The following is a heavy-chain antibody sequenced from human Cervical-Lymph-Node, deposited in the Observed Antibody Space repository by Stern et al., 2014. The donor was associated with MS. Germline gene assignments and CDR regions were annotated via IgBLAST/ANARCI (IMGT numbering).Heavy chain of an antibody. CDR2: LFLADSNP. Sequence: VQLVQSGSEGKKPGESLKISCKASRDSFTHSWIGWVRPMPGKGLEWMGLLFLADSNPKSTPSCKGQVPFSVDRSPSTAYLQWSSLKASATAIYYCARHHGHSPTPFDSWGQGTRVTVSS. V-gene: IGHV5-51*01. CDR1: RDSFTHSW. CDR3: ARHHGHSPTPFDS. J-gene: IGHJ4*02. D-gene: IGHD5-24*01.